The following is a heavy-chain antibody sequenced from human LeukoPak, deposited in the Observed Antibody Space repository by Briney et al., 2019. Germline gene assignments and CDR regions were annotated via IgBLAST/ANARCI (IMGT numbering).Heavy chain of an antibody. V-gene: IGHV1-69*04. Sequence: SVKVSCKASGGTFSSYAISWVRQAPGQGLEWMGRIIPVFGIANYAQKFQGRVTVTADKSTSTAYMELSSLRSEDTAVYYCASSDLGYCSGGSCQTFDYWGQGTLVTVSS. CDR2: IIPVFGIA. J-gene: IGHJ4*02. D-gene: IGHD2-15*01. CDR3: ASSDLGYCSGGSCQTFDY. CDR1: GGTFSSYA.